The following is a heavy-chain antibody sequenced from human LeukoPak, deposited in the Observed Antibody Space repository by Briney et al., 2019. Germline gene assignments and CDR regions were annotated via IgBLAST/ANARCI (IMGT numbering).Heavy chain of an antibody. J-gene: IGHJ4*02. CDR1: GGTFSSYA. D-gene: IGHD4-17*01. CDR2: IIPILGIA. CDR3: ARTTTVTTYYDY. Sequence: SVKISCKAYGGTFSSYAISWVRQDPGQGLEWMGRIIPILGIANYAQKFQGRVTITADKSTSTAYMELSSLRSEDTAVYYCARTTTVTTYYDYWGQGTLVTVSS. V-gene: IGHV1-69*04.